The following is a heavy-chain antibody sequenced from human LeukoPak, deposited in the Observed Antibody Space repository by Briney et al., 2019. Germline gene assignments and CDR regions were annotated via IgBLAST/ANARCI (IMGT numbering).Heavy chain of an antibody. D-gene: IGHD3-16*01. CDR2: IYYSGSS. V-gene: IGHV4-39*02. CDR3: ARARPTDNYDYVWGSSMYYFDY. Sequence: SETLSLTCNVSGASIRSGRNYWGWIRQSPGKGLEWIGSIYYSGSSSYNPSLQSRVSISVDTSKNHISLKVFSLTAADTAVYYCARARPTDNYDYVWGSSMYYFDYWGQGTLVTVSS. CDR1: GASIRSGRNY. J-gene: IGHJ4*02.